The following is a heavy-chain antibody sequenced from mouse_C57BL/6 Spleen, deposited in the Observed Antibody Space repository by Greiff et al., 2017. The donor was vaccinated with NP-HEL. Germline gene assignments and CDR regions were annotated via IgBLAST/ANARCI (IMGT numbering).Heavy chain of an antibody. D-gene: IGHD2-4*01. CDR2: INPYNGDT. J-gene: IGHJ2*01. CDR3: ARSYYDYDLLAY. CDR1: GYSFTGYF. V-gene: IGHV1-20*01. Sequence: VQLQQSGPELVKPGDSVKISCKASGYSFTGYFMNWVMQSHGKSLEWIGRINPYNGDTFYNQKFKGKATLTVDKSSSTAHMELRSLTSEDSAVYYCARSYYDYDLLAYWGQGTTLTVSS.